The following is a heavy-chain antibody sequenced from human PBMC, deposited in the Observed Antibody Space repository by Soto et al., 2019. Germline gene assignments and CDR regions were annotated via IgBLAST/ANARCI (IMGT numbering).Heavy chain of an antibody. J-gene: IGHJ4*02. CDR2: ISSTTNYI. V-gene: IGHV3-21*04. CDR1: GFTFTRYS. D-gene: IGHD5-18*01. Sequence: PGGSLRLSCAASGFTFTRYSMNWVRQAPGKGLEWVSSISSTTNYIYYADSMKGRFTVSRDNAKNSVYLEMNSLSAEDTAVYYCARGIPSYGDFDYWGQGTLVTVSS. CDR3: ARGIPSYGDFDY.